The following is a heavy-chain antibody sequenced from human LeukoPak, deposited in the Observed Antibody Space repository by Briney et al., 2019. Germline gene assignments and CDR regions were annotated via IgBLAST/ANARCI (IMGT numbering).Heavy chain of an antibody. Sequence: PGGSLRLSCEVSGLTFNNYAMSWVRQAPGKGLEWVSGISGRGASKYYADSVKGRFTISRDNSKNTLYLQMNSLRAEDTAVYYCAKGVVVAPDVTPFDYWGQGTLVTVSS. J-gene: IGHJ4*02. CDR1: GLTFNNYA. V-gene: IGHV3-23*01. D-gene: IGHD2-2*01. CDR2: ISGRGASK. CDR3: AKGVVVAPDVTPFDY.